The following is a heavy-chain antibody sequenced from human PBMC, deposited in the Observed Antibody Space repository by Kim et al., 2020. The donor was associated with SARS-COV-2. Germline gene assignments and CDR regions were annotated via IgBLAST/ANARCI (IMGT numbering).Heavy chain of an antibody. CDR3: ARESDGSLHH. J-gene: IGHJ1*01. CDR2: IIPILGIS. CDR1: GDIFSNYA. Sequence: AVKVSCNSSGDIFSNYAMIWVRQAPGQGLEWMGRIIPILGISNSAQKSLGRVTITADNTTATVFMQLSSMRCEDTAVVYCARESDGSLHHFGQLTLV. V-gene: IGHV1-69*04.